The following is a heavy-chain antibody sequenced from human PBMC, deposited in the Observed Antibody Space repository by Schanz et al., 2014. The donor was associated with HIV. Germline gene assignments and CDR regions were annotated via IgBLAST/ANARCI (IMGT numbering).Heavy chain of an antibody. CDR3: VKAYSSGFSGAGS. J-gene: IGHJ5*02. CDR1: GFTFSTYS. CDR2: ISASGSSI. Sequence: EVQLVESGGGLVQPGGSLRLSCATSGFTFSTYSMNWVRQAPGRGLEWVSYISASGSSIQYADSVRGRFTISRDTAKNSLYLQMNSLRDDDTAIYYCVKAYSSGFSGAGSWGQGALVTVSS. V-gene: IGHV3-48*02. D-gene: IGHD5-18*01.